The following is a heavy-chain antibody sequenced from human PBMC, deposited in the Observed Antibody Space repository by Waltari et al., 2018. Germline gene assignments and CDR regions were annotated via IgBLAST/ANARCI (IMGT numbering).Heavy chain of an antibody. J-gene: IGHJ3*02. CDR2: IDHSGRT. V-gene: IGHV4-30-4*08. CDR1: GGSISSGYGD. Sequence: QVHLQESGPGLVKTSQTLSLTCSVSGGSISSGYGDWGWIRQPPGKGPEWIGYIDHSGRTDYNPSLRSRVTISVDTSKNQFSLRLRSVTATDTAVYYCARSLAGLFEALDIWGQGTRVTVSS. CDR3: ARSLAGLFEALDI. D-gene: IGHD3-10*01.